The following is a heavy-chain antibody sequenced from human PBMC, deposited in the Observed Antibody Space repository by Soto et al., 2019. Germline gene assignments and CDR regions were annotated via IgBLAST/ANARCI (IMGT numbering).Heavy chain of an antibody. J-gene: IGHJ6*02. CDR3: ARVRVAAVDYYGMDV. Sequence: SLRLSCAASGFTFSSYGMHWVRQAPGKGLEWVAVIWYDGSNKYYADSVKGRFTISRDNSKNTLYLQMNSLRAEDTAVYYCARVRVAAVDYYGMDVWGQGTTVTVSS. CDR2: IWYDGSNK. D-gene: IGHD6-13*01. CDR1: GFTFSSYG. V-gene: IGHV3-33*01.